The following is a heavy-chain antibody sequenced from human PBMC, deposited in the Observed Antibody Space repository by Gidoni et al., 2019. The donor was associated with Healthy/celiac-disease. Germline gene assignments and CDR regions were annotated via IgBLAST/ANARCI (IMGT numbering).Heavy chain of an antibody. Sequence: QVQLVQSGAEVKKPGASVKVSCKASGSTFTSYYMHWVRQAPGQGLEWMGIINPSGGSTSYAQKFQGRVTMTRDTSTSTVYMELSSLRSEDTAVYYCARVGDCGGDCYSEVSWFDPWGQGTLVTVSS. CDR3: ARVGDCGGDCYSEVSWFDP. CDR1: GSTFTSYY. D-gene: IGHD2-21*02. CDR2: INPSGGST. V-gene: IGHV1-46*01. J-gene: IGHJ5*02.